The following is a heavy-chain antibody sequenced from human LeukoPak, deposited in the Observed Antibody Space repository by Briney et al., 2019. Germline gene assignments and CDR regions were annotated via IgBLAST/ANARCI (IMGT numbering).Heavy chain of an antibody. CDR2: INTNTGNP. J-gene: IGHJ4*02. D-gene: IGHD3-22*01. V-gene: IGHV7-4-1*02. Sequence: PGASVKVSCEASGYTFTRYAMNWVRQAPGQGPEWMGWINTNTGNPTYAQGFTGRFVFSLDTSVSTAFLQITSLKAEDTAVYYCARAPYDSSGYYVYWGQGTLVTVSS. CDR1: GYTFTRYA. CDR3: ARAPYDSSGYYVY.